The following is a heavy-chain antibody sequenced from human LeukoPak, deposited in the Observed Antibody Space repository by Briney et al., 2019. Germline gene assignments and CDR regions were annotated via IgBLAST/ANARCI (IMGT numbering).Heavy chain of an antibody. CDR2: IWYDGSNK. V-gene: IGHV3-33*08. J-gene: IGHJ5*02. Sequence: PGGSLRLSCAASGFTFSKYAFHWVRQAPGKGLKWVAVIWYDGSNKYYADSVKGRFTISRDNSKNTLYLQMNSLRAEDTAVYYCARDKPGAVAGPFDPWGQGTLVTVSS. D-gene: IGHD6-19*01. CDR1: GFTFSKYA. CDR3: ARDKPGAVAGPFDP.